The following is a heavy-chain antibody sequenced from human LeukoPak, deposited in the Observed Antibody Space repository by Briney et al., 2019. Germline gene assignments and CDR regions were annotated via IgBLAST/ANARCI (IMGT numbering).Heavy chain of an antibody. V-gene: IGHV1-2*02. J-gene: IGHJ5*02. Sequence: ASVKVSCKASGYTFTGYYMHWVRQAPGQGLEWMGWINPNSGGTNYAQKFQGRVTMTRDTSISTAYMGLSRLRSDDTAVYYCARDGAPYCRGGSCYSAWFDPWGQGTLVTVSS. CDR2: INPNSGGT. D-gene: IGHD2-15*01. CDR3: ARDGAPYCRGGSCYSAWFDP. CDR1: GYTFTGYY.